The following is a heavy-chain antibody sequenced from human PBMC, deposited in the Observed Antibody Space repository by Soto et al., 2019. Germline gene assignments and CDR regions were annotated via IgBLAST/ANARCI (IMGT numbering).Heavy chain of an antibody. CDR2: IIPIFGTA. CDR3: AGGPATMVLGVLADYLDS. D-gene: IGHD3-10*01. J-gene: IGHJ4*02. CDR1: GGTFSSYA. Sequence: QVQLVQSGAEVKKPGSSVKVSCKASGGTFSSYAISWVRQAPGQGLAWMGGIIPIFGTAHYAQKYQGRVTITAEEHTGTAYMELRSLRCEDAAVYCCAGGPATMVLGVLADYLDSWGQGTLVTVSS. V-gene: IGHV1-69*01.